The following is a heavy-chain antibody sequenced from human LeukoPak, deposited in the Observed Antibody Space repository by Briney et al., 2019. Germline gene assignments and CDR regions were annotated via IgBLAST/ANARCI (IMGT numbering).Heavy chain of an antibody. D-gene: IGHD6-13*01. J-gene: IGHJ4*02. CDR2: ISSSSSYI. Sequence: GGSLRLSCAASGFTFSSYSMNWVRQAPGKGLEWVSSISSSSSYIYYADSVKGRFTISRDNAKNSLYLQVNSLRAEDTAVYYCARGGIAAATSFDYWGQGTLVTVSS. CDR1: GFTFSSYS. CDR3: ARGGIAAATSFDY. V-gene: IGHV3-21*01.